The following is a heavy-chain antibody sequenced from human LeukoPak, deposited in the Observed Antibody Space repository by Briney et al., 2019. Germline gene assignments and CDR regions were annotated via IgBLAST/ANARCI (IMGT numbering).Heavy chain of an antibody. CDR3: ASDGGTGSSAY. CDR2: IIPIFGIA. Sequence: SVRVSCKASGGTFIIYAISWVRQAPGQGREWMGRIIPIFGIANYAQKFQGRVTITADKSTSTAYMELSSLRSEDAAVYYCASDGGTGSSAYWGQGTLVTVSS. CDR1: GGTFIIYA. D-gene: IGHD6-6*01. V-gene: IGHV1-69*04. J-gene: IGHJ4*02.